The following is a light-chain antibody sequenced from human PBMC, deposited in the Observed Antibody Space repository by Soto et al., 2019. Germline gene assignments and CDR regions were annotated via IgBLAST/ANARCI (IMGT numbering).Light chain of an antibody. CDR1: RSDVGGYNY. V-gene: IGLV2-14*01. CDR2: DVS. Sequence: QSALTQPASVSGSPGQSITSSCTGTRSDVGGYNYVSWYQQHPGKAPKLMIYDVSNRPSGVSNRFSGSKSGNTASLTISGLQAEDEADYYCSSYTSSSVVFGGGTQLTVL. J-gene: IGLJ2*01. CDR3: SSYTSSSVV.